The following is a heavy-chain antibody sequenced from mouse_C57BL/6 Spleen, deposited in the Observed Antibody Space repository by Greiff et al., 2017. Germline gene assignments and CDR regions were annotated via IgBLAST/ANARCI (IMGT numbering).Heavy chain of an antibody. CDR3: TREGYDYDVAWFAY. CDR2: IYPGNSDP. J-gene: IGHJ3*01. V-gene: IGHV1-5*01. Sequence: EVKLMESGTVLARPGASVKMSCKPSGYTFTSYWMHWVKQRPGQGLEWIGAIYPGNSDPSYNQKFKGKAKLTAVTSASTAYMELSSLTNDDTSVYYCTREGYDYDVAWFAYWGQGTLVTVSA. D-gene: IGHD2-4*01. CDR1: GYTFTSYW.